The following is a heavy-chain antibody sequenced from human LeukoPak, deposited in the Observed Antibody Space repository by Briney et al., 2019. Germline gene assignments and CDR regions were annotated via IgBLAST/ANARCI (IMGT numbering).Heavy chain of an antibody. CDR2: ISSSSTYI. Sequence: PGGSLRLSRAASGFTFSSYNMNWVRQAPGKGLEWVSSISSSSTYIYYADSVRGRFTISRDNAKNSLYLQMNSLRAEDTAVYYCAIDPGTVDTAMVPVWDYWGQGTLVTVSS. CDR1: GFTFSSYN. D-gene: IGHD5-18*01. CDR3: AIDPGTVDTAMVPVWDY. V-gene: IGHV3-21*01. J-gene: IGHJ4*02.